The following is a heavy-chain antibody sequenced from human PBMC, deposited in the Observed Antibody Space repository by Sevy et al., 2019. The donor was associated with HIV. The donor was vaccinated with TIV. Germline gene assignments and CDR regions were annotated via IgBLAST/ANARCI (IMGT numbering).Heavy chain of an antibody. CDR1: GFTVTFNS. J-gene: IGHJ4*02. V-gene: IGHV3-53*01. Sequence: GGSLRLSCAASGFTVTFNSMSWVRQAPGCGLVWVSVIYVGRNTYYPDSVKGRFTIFRDSFKDTVDLQMDSLRPEDSGVYYCVRERAGIDHWGQGTLVTVSS. CDR3: VRERAGIDH. CDR2: IYVGRNT. D-gene: IGHD6-19*01.